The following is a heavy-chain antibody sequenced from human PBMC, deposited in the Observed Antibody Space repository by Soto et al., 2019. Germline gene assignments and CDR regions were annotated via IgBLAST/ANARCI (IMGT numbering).Heavy chain of an antibody. CDR3: GRHKSREDYFDP. CDR1: GGSISSSTDC. V-gene: IGHV4-39*01. CDR2: IFYSGTS. Sequence: QLQLQESGPGLVKPSETLSLSCTVSGGSISSSTDCWGWARQPPEKGLEWIGCIFYSGTSFYNPSLKSRVTLSVDTSKDQFSLKLSSVTAADTAVYYCGRHKSREDYFDPWGQGTLVTVSS. D-gene: IGHD4-17*01. J-gene: IGHJ5*02.